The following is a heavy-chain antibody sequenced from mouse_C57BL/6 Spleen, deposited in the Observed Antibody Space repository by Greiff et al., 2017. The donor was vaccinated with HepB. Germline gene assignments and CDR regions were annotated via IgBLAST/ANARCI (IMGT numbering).Heavy chain of an antibody. Sequence: DVKLQESGPGLVKPSQSLSLTCSVTGYSITSGYYWNWIRQFPGNKLEWMGYISYDGSNNYNPSLKNRISITRDTSKNQFFLKLNSVTTEDTATYYCARDENYYGSRPFAYWGQGTLVTVSA. CDR3: ARDENYYGSRPFAY. CDR2: ISYDGSN. J-gene: IGHJ3*01. V-gene: IGHV3-6*01. D-gene: IGHD1-1*01. CDR1: GYSITSGYY.